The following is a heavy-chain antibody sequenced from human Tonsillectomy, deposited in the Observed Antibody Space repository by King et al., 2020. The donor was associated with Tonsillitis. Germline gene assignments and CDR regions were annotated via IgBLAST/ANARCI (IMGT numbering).Heavy chain of an antibody. CDR3: ARGSYYDSTGYHVWFDP. V-gene: IGHV1-8*01. CDR1: GYTFTSYD. J-gene: IGHJ5*02. Sequence: QLVQSGAEVKKPGASVTVSCKTSGYTFTSYDINWVRQATGQELEWMGWMNPSSANTGYAQKFQGRVTMTRDTSISTAYIELTSLTSEDTAVYYCARGSYYDSTGYHVWFDPWGQGTLVTVSS. D-gene: IGHD3-22*01. CDR2: MNPSSANT.